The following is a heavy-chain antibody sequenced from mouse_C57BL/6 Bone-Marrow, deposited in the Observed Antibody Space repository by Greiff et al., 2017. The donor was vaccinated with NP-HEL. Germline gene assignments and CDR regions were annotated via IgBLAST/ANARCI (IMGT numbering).Heavy chain of an antibody. CDR2: IWSGGST. CDR3: ATPANWGYWYFDV. J-gene: IGHJ1*03. D-gene: IGHD4-1*01. CDR1: GFSFTSYG. V-gene: IGHV2-2*01. Sequence: VQLQQSGPGLVQPSQCLSITCTVSGFSFTSYGVHWVRQSPGKGLEWLGVIWSGGSTDYNAAFISRLSISKDNSKSQVFFKMNSLQADDTAIYYCATPANWGYWYFDVWGTGTTVTVSS.